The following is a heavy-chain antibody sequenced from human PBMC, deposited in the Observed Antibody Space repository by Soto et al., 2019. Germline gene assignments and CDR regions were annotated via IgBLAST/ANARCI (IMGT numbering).Heavy chain of an antibody. CDR3: ARVLYGDLAAFDI. V-gene: IGHV4-59*01. CDR2: IYYSGST. Sequence: PSETLSLTCTVSGGSISSYYWSWIRQPPGKGLEWIGYIYYSGSTNYNPSPKSRVTISVDTSKNQFSLKLSSVTAADTAVYYCARVLYGDLAAFDIWGQGTMVTVSS. CDR1: GGSISSYY. D-gene: IGHD4-17*01. J-gene: IGHJ3*02.